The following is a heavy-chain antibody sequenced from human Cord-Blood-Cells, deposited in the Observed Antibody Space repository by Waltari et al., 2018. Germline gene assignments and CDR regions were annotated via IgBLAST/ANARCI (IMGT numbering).Heavy chain of an antibody. CDR2: IKQDGSEK. CDR1: GFTFSSDW. J-gene: IGHJ3*02. V-gene: IGHV3-7*01. D-gene: IGHD2-2*02. Sequence: EVQLVESGGGLVQPGGSLRLSCAASGFTFSSDWMSWVRQAPGKGLEWVAKIKQDGSEKYYVDSVKGRFTISRDNAKNSLYLQMNSLRAEDTAVYYCARELGYCSSTSCYTDAFDIWGQGTMVTVSS. CDR3: ARELGYCSSTSCYTDAFDI.